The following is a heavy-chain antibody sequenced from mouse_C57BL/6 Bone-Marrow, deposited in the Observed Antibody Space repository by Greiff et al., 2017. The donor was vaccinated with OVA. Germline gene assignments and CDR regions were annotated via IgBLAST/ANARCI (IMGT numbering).Heavy chain of an antibody. Sequence: QVQLQQPGAELVRPGSSVQLSCKASGYTFTSYWMPWVKQRPIQGLEWIGNIDPSDSETHYNQKFKDKATLPVDKSYSTAYRQLSSLTAEDSAVYYCAIWGSSYNGYFDVWGTGTTVTVSS. CDR1: GYTFTSYW. V-gene: IGHV1-52*01. D-gene: IGHD1-1*01. CDR2: IDPSDSET. J-gene: IGHJ1*03. CDR3: AIWGSSYNGYFDV.